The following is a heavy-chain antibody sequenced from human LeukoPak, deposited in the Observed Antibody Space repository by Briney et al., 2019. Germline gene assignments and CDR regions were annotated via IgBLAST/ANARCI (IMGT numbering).Heavy chain of an antibody. CDR2: INHSGST. CDR1: GGSFSGYY. V-gene: IGHV4-34*01. Sequence: SETLSLTCAVYGGSFSGYYWSWIRQPPGKGLEWIGEINHSGSTNYNPSLKSRVTISVDTSKNQFSLKLSSVTAADTAVYYCARARAGPPPTRYFQHWGRGTLVTVPS. CDR3: ARARAGPPPTRYFQH. J-gene: IGHJ1*01. D-gene: IGHD6-25*01.